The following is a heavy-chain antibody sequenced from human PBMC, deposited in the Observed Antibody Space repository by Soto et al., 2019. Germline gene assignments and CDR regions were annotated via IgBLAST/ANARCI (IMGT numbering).Heavy chain of an antibody. D-gene: IGHD3-16*02. V-gene: IGHV3-7*01. J-gene: IGHJ5*02. CDR2: IKLDGSER. Sequence: VSLRLSCAASGFTFSNYWMTWVRQAPGKGLEWVGSIKLDGSERYYVDSVKGRFTISRDNARNSLYLQMNSLRAEDTAVYYCARRSVIYNWFDPWGQGTLVTVSS. CDR3: ARRSVIYNWFDP. CDR1: GFTFSNYW.